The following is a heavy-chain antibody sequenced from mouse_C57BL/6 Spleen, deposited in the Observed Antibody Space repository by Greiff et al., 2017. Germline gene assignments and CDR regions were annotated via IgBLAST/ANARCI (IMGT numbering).Heavy chain of an antibody. CDR2: IYPGSGST. Sequence: VQLQQPGAELVKPWASVKMSCKASGYTFTSYWITWVKQRPGQGLEWIGDIYPGSGSTNYNEKFKSKATLTVDTSSSTAYMQLSSLTSEDSAVYYCARRILNGYYWYFDVWGTGTTVTVSS. CDR3: ARRILNGYYWYFDV. CDR1: GYTFTSYW. V-gene: IGHV1-55*01. D-gene: IGHD2-2*01. J-gene: IGHJ1*03.